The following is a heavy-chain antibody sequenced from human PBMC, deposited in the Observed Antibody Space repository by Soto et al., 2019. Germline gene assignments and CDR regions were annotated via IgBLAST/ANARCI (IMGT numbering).Heavy chain of an antibody. D-gene: IGHD6-19*01. CDR2: INAGNGIT. CDR1: GYTFTSYA. Sequence: QVQLVQSGAEVKKPGASVKVSCKASGYTFTSYAIHWVRQAPGQRLEWMGWINAGNGITKYSQKFQDRVTITRDTSASTAYMELSSLRFRDTAGYFCARDLGGWPDYRGQGSPVTVA. V-gene: IGHV1-3*01. J-gene: IGHJ4*02. CDR3: ARDLGGWPDY.